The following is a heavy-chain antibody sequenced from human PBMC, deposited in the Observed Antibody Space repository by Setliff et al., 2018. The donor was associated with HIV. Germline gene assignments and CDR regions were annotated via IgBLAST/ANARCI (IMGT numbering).Heavy chain of an antibody. CDR1: EFTLSKYS. V-gene: IGHV3-7*03. Sequence: GGSLRLSCVAAEFTLSKYSVTWVRQAPGKGLEWVANIKEDGSEKYYVDSVKGRFTISRDNAKNSVFLEMNSLRVDDTAVYYCARGHYSSSAGWGQGTLVTVSS. D-gene: IGHD6-6*01. CDR3: ARGHYSSSAG. J-gene: IGHJ4*02. CDR2: IKEDGSEK.